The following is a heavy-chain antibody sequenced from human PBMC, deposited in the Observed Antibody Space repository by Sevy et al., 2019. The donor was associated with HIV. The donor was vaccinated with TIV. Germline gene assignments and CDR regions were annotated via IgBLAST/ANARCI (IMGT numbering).Heavy chain of an antibody. V-gene: IGHV1-69*13. CDR3: ARGKEFTEDTIWGYGFDV. D-gene: IGHD7-27*01. J-gene: IGHJ5*02. CDR1: GGTFSNYA. CDR2: FIPMFGLA. Sequence: ASVKVSCEAPGGTFSNYAISWVRQAPGQGLEWMGGFIPMFGLAKYTEKFQDRLTINADESATTAYMELTSLRSEDAAVYYCARGKEFTEDTIWGYGFDVWGPGTMVTVSS.